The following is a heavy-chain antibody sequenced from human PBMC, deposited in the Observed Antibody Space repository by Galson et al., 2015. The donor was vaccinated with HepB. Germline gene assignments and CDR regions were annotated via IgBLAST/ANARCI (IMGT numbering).Heavy chain of an antibody. D-gene: IGHD6-6*01. CDR2: INPNSGGT. CDR3: ARGGSSSPYDAFDI. V-gene: IGHV1-2*02. Sequence: SVKVSCKASGYTFSDFYLHWVRQAPGQGLEWMGWINPNSGGTNYAQKFQGRVTMTRDTSITTAYMELTRLTSDDTVVYYCARGGSSSPYDAFDIWGQGTMVSVS. J-gene: IGHJ3*02. CDR1: GYTFSDFY.